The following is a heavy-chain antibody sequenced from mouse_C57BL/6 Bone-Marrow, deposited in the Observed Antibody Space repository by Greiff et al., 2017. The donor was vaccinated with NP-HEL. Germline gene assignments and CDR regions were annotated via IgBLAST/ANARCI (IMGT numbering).Heavy chain of an antibody. Sequence: EVKLQESGAELVRPGASVKLSCTASGFNIKDDYMHWVKQRPEQGLEWIGWIDPENGDTEYASKFQGKATITADTSSNTAYLQLSSLTSEDTAVYYCTTDDGYWYFDVWGTGTTVTVSS. D-gene: IGHD2-3*01. CDR2: IDPENGDT. CDR1: GFNIKDDY. CDR3: TTDDGYWYFDV. V-gene: IGHV14-4*01. J-gene: IGHJ1*03.